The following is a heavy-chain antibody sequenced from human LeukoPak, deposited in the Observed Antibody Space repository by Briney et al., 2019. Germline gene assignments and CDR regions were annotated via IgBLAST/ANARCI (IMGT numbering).Heavy chain of an antibody. CDR3: ARAPSEVGGYYPEYFRH. J-gene: IGHJ1*01. CDR1: GFTFSRYW. Sequence: GGSLRLSCEASGFTFSRYWMHWVRQAPGKGLVWVSRIKSDGKTNYADSVKGRFTISRDNAKNTVSLRMDSLRAEDTGVYYCARAPSEVGGYYPEYFRHWGQGTLVTVSS. CDR2: IKSDGKT. V-gene: IGHV3-74*01. D-gene: IGHD3-22*01.